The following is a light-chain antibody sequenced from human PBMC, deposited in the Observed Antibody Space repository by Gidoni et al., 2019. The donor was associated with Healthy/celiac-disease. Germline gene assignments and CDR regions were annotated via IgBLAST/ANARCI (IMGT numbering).Light chain of an antibody. CDR3: QQRSNWLT. V-gene: IGKV3-11*01. CDR2: DAS. J-gene: IGKJ1*01. Sequence: EIVLTQSPATLSLSPGERATLSCRASQSVSSYLAWYQQKPGQAPRLLIYDASNRATGIPARFSGSASGTDFTPTISRLEPEDFAVYYCQQRSNWLTFGQXTKVEIK. CDR1: QSVSSY.